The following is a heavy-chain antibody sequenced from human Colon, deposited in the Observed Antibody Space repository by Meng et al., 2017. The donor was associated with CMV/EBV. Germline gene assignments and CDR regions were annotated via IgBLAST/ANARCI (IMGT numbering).Heavy chain of an antibody. Sequence: GESLKISCAASGFSFNSYWLSWVRQAPGKGLEWVANIKQDGSEKYYVDSVKGRFTISRDNAKNSLYLQMNSLRAEDTAVYYCATGRTIFGVVTPGPHYFDYWGQGSLVTVSS. CDR3: ATGRTIFGVVTPGPHYFDY. CDR1: GFSFNSYW. D-gene: IGHD3-3*01. J-gene: IGHJ4*02. CDR2: IKQDGSEK. V-gene: IGHV3-7*01.